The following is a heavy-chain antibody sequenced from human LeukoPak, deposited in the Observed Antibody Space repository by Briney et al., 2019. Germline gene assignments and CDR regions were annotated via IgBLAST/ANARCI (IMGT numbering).Heavy chain of an antibody. D-gene: IGHD3-10*01. Sequence: SETLSLTCTVSGGSISSGDYYWSWVRQPPGRGLEWIGYIYYSGSTYYNPSLKSRVTISVDTSKNQFSLKLSSVTAADMAVYYCARFGELLSAFDYWGQGTLVTVSS. CDR1: GGSISSGDYY. CDR3: ARFGELLSAFDY. CDR2: IYYSGST. V-gene: IGHV4-30-4*01. J-gene: IGHJ4*02.